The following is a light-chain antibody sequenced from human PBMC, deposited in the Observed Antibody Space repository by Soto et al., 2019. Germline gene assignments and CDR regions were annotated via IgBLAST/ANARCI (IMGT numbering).Light chain of an antibody. CDR3: QQRSNWPPFT. CDR2: DAS. CDR1: QSVSSY. J-gene: IGKJ3*01. V-gene: IGKV3-11*01. Sequence: EIMLTQSPATLSLSPGERATLSCRASQSVSSYLAWYQQKPGQAPRLLIYDASNRVTGIPARFSGSGSGTDFTLTISSLEPEDFAVYYCQQRSNWPPFTFGPGTKVDIK.